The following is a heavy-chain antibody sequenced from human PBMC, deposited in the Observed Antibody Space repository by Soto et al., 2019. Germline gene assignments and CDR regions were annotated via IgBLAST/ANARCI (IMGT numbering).Heavy chain of an antibody. J-gene: IGHJ4*02. CDR2: ISYDGSNK. CDR3: ARSTGDYGY. Sequence: QVQLVESGGGVVQPGRSLRLSCAASGFTFSSYAMHRVRQAPGKGLEWVAVISYDGSNKYYADSVKGRFTISRDNSKNTLYLQMNSLRAEDTAVYYCARSTGDYGYWGQGTLVTVSS. CDR1: GFTFSSYA. D-gene: IGHD4-17*01. V-gene: IGHV3-30-3*01.